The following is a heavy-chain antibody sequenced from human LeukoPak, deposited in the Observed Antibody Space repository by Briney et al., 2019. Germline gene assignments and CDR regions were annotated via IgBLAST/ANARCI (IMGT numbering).Heavy chain of an antibody. V-gene: IGHV3-7*01. CDR1: GFAFSSYW. Sequence: GGSLRLSCAASGFAFSSYWMSWVRQAPGKGLEWVASIKQDGSEKYYVDSVKGRFTISRDNAKNSLYLQMNSLRAEDTAVYYCAKDLVGSSWTFDYWGQGTLVTVSS. CDR2: IKQDGSEK. D-gene: IGHD6-13*01. J-gene: IGHJ4*02. CDR3: AKDLVGSSWTFDY.